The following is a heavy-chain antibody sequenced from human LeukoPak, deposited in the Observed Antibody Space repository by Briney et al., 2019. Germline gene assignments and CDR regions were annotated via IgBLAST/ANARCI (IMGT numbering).Heavy chain of an antibody. CDR2: ISGSGGST. CDR3: AKDEWELLGFDY. J-gene: IGHJ4*02. Sequence: GGSLRLSWAASGFTFSSYAMSWVRQAPGKGLEWVSAISGSGGSTYYADSVKGRFTISRDNSKNTLYLQMNSLRAEDTAVYYCAKDEWELLGFDYWGQGTLVTVSS. CDR1: GFTFSSYA. D-gene: IGHD1-26*01. V-gene: IGHV3-23*01.